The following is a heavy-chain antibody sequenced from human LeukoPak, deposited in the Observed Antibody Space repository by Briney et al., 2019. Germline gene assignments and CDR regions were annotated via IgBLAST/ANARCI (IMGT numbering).Heavy chain of an antibody. D-gene: IGHD3-9*01. CDR1: GFTFSSYA. Sequence: GGSLRLSCAASGFTFSSYAMSWVRQAPGKGLEWVSTISGSGGSTYYADSVKGRFTISRDNSKNTLYLQMNSLRAEDTAVYYCAKSAILTGSWQGSDYWGQGTLVTVSS. CDR3: AKSAILTGSWQGSDY. V-gene: IGHV3-23*01. CDR2: ISGSGGST. J-gene: IGHJ4*02.